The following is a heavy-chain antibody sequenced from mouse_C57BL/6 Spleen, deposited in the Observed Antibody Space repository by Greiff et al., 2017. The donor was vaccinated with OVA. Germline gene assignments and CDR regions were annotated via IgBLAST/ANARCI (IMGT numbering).Heavy chain of an antibody. CDR2: IDPSDSYT. Sequence: VQLVESGAELVKPGASVKLSCKASGYTFTSYWMQWVKQRPGQGLEWIGEIDPSDSYTNYNQKFKGKATLTVDTSSSTAYMQLSSLTSEDSAVYYCARRGYDYDKAYWGQGTLVTVSA. V-gene: IGHV1-50*01. J-gene: IGHJ3*01. CDR1: GYTFTSYW. CDR3: ARRGYDYDKAY. D-gene: IGHD2-4*01.